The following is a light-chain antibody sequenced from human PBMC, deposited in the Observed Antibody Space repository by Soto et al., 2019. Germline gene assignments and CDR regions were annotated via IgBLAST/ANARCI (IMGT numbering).Light chain of an antibody. CDR2: DDN. CDR3: GSWDSSLRAYG. Sequence: QSVMTQPPSVSAAPGKKVTISGSGRSSNIWGNSVSWYQQLPGTAPKLLIYDDNKRPSGIPDRFSGPNSGTSATLGITGFQTGDEAYYYCGSWDSSLRAYGFGTGPKVTFL. V-gene: IGLV1-51*01. CDR1: SSNIWGNS. J-gene: IGLJ1*01.